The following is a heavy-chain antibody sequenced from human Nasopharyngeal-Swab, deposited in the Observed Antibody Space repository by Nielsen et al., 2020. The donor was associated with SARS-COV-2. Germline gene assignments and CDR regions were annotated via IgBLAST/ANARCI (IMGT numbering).Heavy chain of an antibody. CDR2: MNPNSGNT. CDR1: GYTFTSSD. CDR3: ARDRGLAEPSLGDY. Sequence: VSVKVSCKASGYTFTSSDINWMRQATGQGLEWMGWMNPNSGNTGYAQKFQGRVTMTRNTSISTAYTELSSLRSEDTAVYYCARDRGLAEPSLGDYWGQGTLVTVSS. V-gene: IGHV1-8*01. D-gene: IGHD3-10*01. J-gene: IGHJ4*02.